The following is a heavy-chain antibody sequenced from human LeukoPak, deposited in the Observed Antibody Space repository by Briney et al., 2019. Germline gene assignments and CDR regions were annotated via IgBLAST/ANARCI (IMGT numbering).Heavy chain of an antibody. J-gene: IGHJ6*03. Sequence: ASVKVSCKASGYTFTGYYMHWVRQAPGQGLEWMGWINPNSGGTNYAQKFQGRVTMARDTSISTAYMELSRLRSDDTAVYYCARDHSSSWADYYYYMDVWGKGTTVTVSS. V-gene: IGHV1-2*02. D-gene: IGHD6-13*01. CDR1: GYTFTGYY. CDR3: ARDHSSSWADYYYYMDV. CDR2: INPNSGGT.